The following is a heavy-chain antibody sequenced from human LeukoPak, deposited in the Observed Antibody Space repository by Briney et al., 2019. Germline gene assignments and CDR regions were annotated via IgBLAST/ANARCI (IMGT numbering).Heavy chain of an antibody. CDR2: IYSGGGT. CDR3: ARDLAGGSGSYDY. V-gene: IGHV3-53*01. D-gene: IGHD3-10*01. CDR1: GFTFSSYG. J-gene: IGHJ4*02. Sequence: GGSLRLPCAASGFTFSSYGMHWVRQAPGKGLEWVSVIYSGGGTYYADSVKGRFTISRDNSKNTLYLQMNSLRAEDTAVYYCARDLAGGSGSYDYWGQGALVTVSS.